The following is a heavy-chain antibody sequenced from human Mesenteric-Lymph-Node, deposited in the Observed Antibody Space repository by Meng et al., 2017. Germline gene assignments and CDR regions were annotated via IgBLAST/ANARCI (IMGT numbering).Heavy chain of an antibody. Sequence: GESLKISCAASGFTFSNARMSWVRQAPGKGLEWVGRIKSKTDGGTTEYAAPVKGRFTISRDDSKNTLYLQMNSLKTEDTAVYYCAKDLLCYSGSYYDYWGQGTLVTVSS. D-gene: IGHD1-26*01. CDR3: AKDLLCYSGSYYDY. CDR2: IKSKTDGGTT. J-gene: IGHJ4*02. CDR1: GFTFSNAR. V-gene: IGHV3-15*01.